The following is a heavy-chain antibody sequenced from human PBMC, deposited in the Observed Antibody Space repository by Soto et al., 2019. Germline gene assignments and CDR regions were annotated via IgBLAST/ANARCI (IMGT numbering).Heavy chain of an antibody. V-gene: IGHV4-30-4*01. Sequence: QVQLQESGPGLVKPSQTLSLTCTVSGGSISSGDYYWSWIRQPPGKGLEWIGYIYYSGSTYYNPSLKRRVTISVDTSKNQFSLKLSSVTAADTAVYYCARDPIVLVPAAQGDYWGQGTLVTVSS. CDR2: IYYSGST. CDR1: GGSISSGDYY. D-gene: IGHD2-2*01. J-gene: IGHJ4*02. CDR3: ARDPIVLVPAAQGDY.